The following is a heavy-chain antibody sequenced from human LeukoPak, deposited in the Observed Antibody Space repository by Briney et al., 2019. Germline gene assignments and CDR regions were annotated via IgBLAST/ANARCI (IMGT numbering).Heavy chain of an antibody. Sequence: ASVKVSCTASGYTFTNYDINWVRQATGQGLEWMGWMNPNSGGTNYAQKFQGRVTMTWDTSISTAYMELSSLRSDDTAVYYCTSDTYYYDSTGLGHWFDPWGQGTLVTVSS. D-gene: IGHD3-22*01. CDR3: TSDTYYYDSTGLGHWFDP. V-gene: IGHV1-2*02. J-gene: IGHJ5*02. CDR1: GYTFTNYD. CDR2: MNPNSGGT.